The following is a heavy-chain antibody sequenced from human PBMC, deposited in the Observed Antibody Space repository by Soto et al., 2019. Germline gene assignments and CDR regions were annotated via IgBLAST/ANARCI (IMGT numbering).Heavy chain of an antibody. CDR3: AGAYGPFESTRGGFDY. CDR2: INPRGGST. CDR1: GYTFTSYY. J-gene: IGHJ4*02. D-gene: IGHD3-10*01. V-gene: IGHV1-46*01. Sequence: ASVKVSCKASGYTFTSYYMHWVRQAPGQGLEWMGIINPRGGSTSYAQKFQGRVTMTRDTSRSTVYMELGSLGSEDRAVYYCAGAYGPFESTRGGFDYWGQGTLVTVSS.